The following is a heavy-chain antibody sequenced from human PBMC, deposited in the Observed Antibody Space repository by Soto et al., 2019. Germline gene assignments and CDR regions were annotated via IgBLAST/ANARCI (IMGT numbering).Heavy chain of an antibody. CDR3: ARGTIFGVVNAFDI. D-gene: IGHD3-3*01. V-gene: IGHV4-4*02. CDR1: GGSISSSNW. Sequence: SETLSLTCAVSGGSISSSNWWSWVRQPPGKGLEWIGDIYYSGSTNYNPSLKSRVTISVDTSKNQFSLKLSSVTAADTAVYYCARGTIFGVVNAFDIWGQGTMVTVS. J-gene: IGHJ3*02. CDR2: IYYSGST.